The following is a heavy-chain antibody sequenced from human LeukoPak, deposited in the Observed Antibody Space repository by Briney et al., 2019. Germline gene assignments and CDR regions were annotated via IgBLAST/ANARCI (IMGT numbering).Heavy chain of an antibody. D-gene: IGHD5-18*01. CDR3: ARGSGNSYGVFDY. J-gene: IGHJ4*02. Sequence: PSETLSLTCAVYGGSFSGYYWSWIRQPPGKGLEWIGEINHSGSTNYNPSLKSRVTISVDTSKNQFSLKLSSVTAADTAVYYCARGSGNSYGVFDYWGQGTLVTVSS. CDR2: INHSGST. V-gene: IGHV4-34*01. CDR1: GGSFSGYY.